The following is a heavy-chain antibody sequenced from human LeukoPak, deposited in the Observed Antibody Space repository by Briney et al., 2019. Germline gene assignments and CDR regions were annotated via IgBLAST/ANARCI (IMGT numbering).Heavy chain of an antibody. CDR1: GYTFTGYY. CDR3: AREGVECSSGWHY. J-gene: IGHJ4*02. CDR2: INPNSGGT. Sequence: ASVKVSCKASGYTFTGYYMHWVRQAPGQGLEWMGWINPNSGGTNYAQKFQGRVTMTRDTSISTAYMELSRLRSDDTAVYYCAREGVECSSGWHYWGQGTLVTVSS. D-gene: IGHD6-19*01. V-gene: IGHV1-2*02.